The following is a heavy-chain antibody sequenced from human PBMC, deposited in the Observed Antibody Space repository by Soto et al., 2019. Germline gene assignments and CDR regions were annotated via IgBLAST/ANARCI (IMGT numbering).Heavy chain of an antibody. J-gene: IGHJ4*02. Sequence: QVQLQQSGPGLVKPSQTLSFTCTISAGSITSVGYYWSWIRQHPGKGLEWIGYIFYSGSTYYNPSLKSRVTISVDTSKNQFSLKLSSVTAADTAVYYCARVRFLEWLFIDYWGQGTLVTVSS. CDR1: AGSITSVGYY. D-gene: IGHD3-3*01. CDR2: IFYSGST. CDR3: ARVRFLEWLFIDY. V-gene: IGHV4-31*03.